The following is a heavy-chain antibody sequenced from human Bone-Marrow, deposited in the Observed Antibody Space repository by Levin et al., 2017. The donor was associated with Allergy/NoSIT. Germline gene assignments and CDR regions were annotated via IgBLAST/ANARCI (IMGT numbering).Heavy chain of an antibody. D-gene: IGHD2-21*01. CDR3: ARDPSAGIANWFDP. CDR1: GFNFSIYS. J-gene: IGHJ5*02. Sequence: PGGSLRLSCAASGFNFSIYSMNWVRQAPGKGLEWVSSISRSGDTIYYGDSVKGRFTTSRDNAKNSLYLQMISLRADDTAVYYCARDPSAGIANWFDPWGQGTLVTVSS. V-gene: IGHV3-21*04. CDR2: ISRSGDTI.